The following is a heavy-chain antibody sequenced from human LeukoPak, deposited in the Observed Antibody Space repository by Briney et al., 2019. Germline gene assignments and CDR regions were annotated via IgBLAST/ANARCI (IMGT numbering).Heavy chain of an antibody. CDR3: ARANFLYCSSSTCLFDY. V-gene: IGHV1-2*02. J-gene: IGHJ4*02. CDR1: GYTFTDYY. CDR2: INPNDGDI. D-gene: IGHD2-2*01. Sequence: ASVTVSCTASGYTFTDYYMHWLRQAPGQGFEWMGWINPNDGDINYAQKFQGRVTMTRDTSISTAHMEVSRLRSDDTAVYYCARANFLYCSSSTCLFDYWGQGTLVTASS.